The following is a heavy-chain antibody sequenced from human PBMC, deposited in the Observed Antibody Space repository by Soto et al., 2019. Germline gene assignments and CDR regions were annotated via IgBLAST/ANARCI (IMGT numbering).Heavy chain of an antibody. CDR2: INHSGST. J-gene: IGHJ3*02. CDR1: GGSFSGYY. D-gene: IGHD4-17*01. Sequence: SETLSLTCAVYGGSFSGYYWSWIRQPPGKGLEWIGEINHSGSTNYNPSLKSRVTISVDTSKNQFSLKLSSVTAADTAVYYCARGNGDYGDAFDNWGQETMLTVS. V-gene: IGHV4-34*01. CDR3: ARGNGDYGDAFDN.